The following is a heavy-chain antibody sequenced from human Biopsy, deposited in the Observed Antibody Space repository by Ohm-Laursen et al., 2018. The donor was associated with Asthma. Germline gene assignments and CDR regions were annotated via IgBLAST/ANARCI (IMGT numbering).Heavy chain of an antibody. Sequence: TLSLTCTVSGGSLSSGPYYRSWVRQHPGKGLEWIGYINYSGSTFYSPSLESRVTVSVDTSKNQFSLKLSSVTAADTAVYYCARDLSGYCTSSACYGFDSWGQGTLVTVSS. CDR3: ARDLSGYCTSSACYGFDS. V-gene: IGHV4-31*03. CDR2: INYSGST. J-gene: IGHJ5*01. D-gene: IGHD2-8*01. CDR1: GGSLSSGPYY.